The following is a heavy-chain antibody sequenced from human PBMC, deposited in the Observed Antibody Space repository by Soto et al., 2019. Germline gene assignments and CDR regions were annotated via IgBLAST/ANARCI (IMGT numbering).Heavy chain of an antibody. V-gene: IGHV3-64D*06. Sequence: GGSLRLSCAASGFTFSNAWMSWVRQAPGKGLEWVGRISGNGGSTYYADSVKGRFTISRDNSKNTLYLQMSSLRAEDTAVYHCVKGGQIYYYGMDVWGQGTTVTVSS. CDR2: SGNGGST. CDR3: VKGGQIYYYGMDV. CDR1: GFTFSNAW. J-gene: IGHJ6*02.